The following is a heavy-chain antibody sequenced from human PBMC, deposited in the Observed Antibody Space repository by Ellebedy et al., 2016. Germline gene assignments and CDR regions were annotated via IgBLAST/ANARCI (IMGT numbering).Heavy chain of an antibody. D-gene: IGHD3-16*01. Sequence: SETLSLTYTVLGGSISSYYWSWIRQPPGKGLEWIGYIYYSGSTNYNPSLKSRVTISVDMSKNQISLKLSSVTAADTAVYYCARGGSLQGWGRNWGQGTLVTVSS. CDR1: GGSISSYY. J-gene: IGHJ4*02. V-gene: IGHV4-59*08. CDR3: ARGGSLQGWGRN. CDR2: IYYSGST.